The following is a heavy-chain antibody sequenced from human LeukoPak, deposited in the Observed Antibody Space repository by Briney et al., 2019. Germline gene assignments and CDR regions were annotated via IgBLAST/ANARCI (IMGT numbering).Heavy chain of an antibody. CDR3: ARINYFDSSGYFYDDY. V-gene: IGHV4-59*01. CDR2: IYYSGST. D-gene: IGHD3-22*01. J-gene: IGHJ4*02. CDR1: GGSISGYY. Sequence: PSETLSLTCIVSGGSISGYYWSWIRQPPGKGLEWIGYIYYSGSTNYYPSLKSRVTISIDTSKNQFSLKLSSVTAADTAVYYCARINYFDSSGYFYDDYWGQGTLVTVSS.